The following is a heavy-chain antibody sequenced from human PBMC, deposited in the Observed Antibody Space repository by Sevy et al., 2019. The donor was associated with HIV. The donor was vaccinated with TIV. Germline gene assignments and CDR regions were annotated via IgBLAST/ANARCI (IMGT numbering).Heavy chain of an antibody. CDR2: IWYDGTNK. D-gene: IGHD3-22*01. J-gene: IGHJ4*02. Sequence: GGYLRLSCAASGFSISGYGMHWVRQAPGKGLEWVAVIWYDGTNKEYADSVKGRFTISRDNSKNTLYLQMNSLKTEDTAVYYCTTGAYYYDSGGYRGFDYWGQGTLVTVSS. V-gene: IGHV3-33*01. CDR3: TTGAYYYDSGGYRGFDY. CDR1: GFSISGYG.